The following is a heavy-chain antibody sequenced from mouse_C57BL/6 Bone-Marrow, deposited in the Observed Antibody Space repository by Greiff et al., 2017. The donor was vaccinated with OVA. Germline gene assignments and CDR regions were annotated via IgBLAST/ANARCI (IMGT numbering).Heavy chain of an antibody. CDR2: IFPGSGGT. CDR3: ARDYYGSSWGFDY. D-gene: IGHD1-1*01. CDR1: GYTFTDYY. Sequence: QVQLKESGPELVKPGASVKISCKASGYTFTDYYINWVKQRPGQGLEWIGWIFPGSGGTYYNEKFKGKATLTVDKSSSTAYMLLSSLTSEDSAVYFCARDYYGSSWGFDYWGQGTTLTVSS. J-gene: IGHJ2*01. V-gene: IGHV1-75*01.